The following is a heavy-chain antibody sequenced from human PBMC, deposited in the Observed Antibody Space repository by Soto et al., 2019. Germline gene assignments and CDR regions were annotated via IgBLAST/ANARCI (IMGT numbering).Heavy chain of an antibody. Sequence: SVKVSCKASGGTFSSYTISWVRQAPGQGLEWMGRIIPILGIANYAQKVQGRVTITADKSTSTAYMELSSLRSEDTAVYYCAKDAKFDDIYAGYFVNDLWGQGT. J-gene: IGHJ5*02. CDR1: GGTFSSYT. CDR2: IIPILGIA. D-gene: IGHD3-9*01. V-gene: IGHV1-69*04. CDR3: AKDAKFDDIYAGYFVNDL.